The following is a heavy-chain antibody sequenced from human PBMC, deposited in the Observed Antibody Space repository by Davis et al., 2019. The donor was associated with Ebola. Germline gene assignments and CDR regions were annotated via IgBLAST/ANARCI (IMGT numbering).Heavy chain of an antibody. J-gene: IGHJ6*02. CDR2: ISYDGSNK. V-gene: IGHV3-30*04. D-gene: IGHD6-13*01. CDR3: ARDQEGSSWYYYYYGMDV. Sequence: GGSLRLSCAASGFTFDDYAMHWVRQAPGKGLEWVAVISYDGSNKYYADSVKGRFTISRDNSKNTLYLQMNSLRAEDTAVYYCARDQEGSSWYYYYYGMDVWGQGTTVTVSS. CDR1: GFTFDDYA.